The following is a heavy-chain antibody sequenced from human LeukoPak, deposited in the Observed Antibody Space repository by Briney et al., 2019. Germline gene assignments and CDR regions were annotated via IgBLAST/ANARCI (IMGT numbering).Heavy chain of an antibody. J-gene: IGHJ3*02. D-gene: IGHD5-24*01. V-gene: IGHV3-21*01. Sequence: GGSLRLSCAASGFTFSSYSMNWVRQAPGKGLEWVSSISSSSSYIYYADSVKGRFTISRDNAKNSLYLQMNSLRAEDTAVYYCARPGRLGDGYNSGLRAFDIWGQGTMVTVSS. CDR2: ISSSSSYI. CDR3: ARPGRLGDGYNSGLRAFDI. CDR1: GFTFSSYS.